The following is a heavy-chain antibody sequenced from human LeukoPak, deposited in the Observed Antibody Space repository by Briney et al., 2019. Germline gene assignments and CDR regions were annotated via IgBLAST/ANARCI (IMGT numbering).Heavy chain of an antibody. D-gene: IGHD3-22*01. Sequence: PSETLSLTCTVSGGSITSYYWSWIRQPPGKGLEWIGSIYYSGSTNYSPSLKSRVTISIDTSKNQFSLRLTSVTAADTAVYYCARYLSSGLDYWGQGTLVTVSS. J-gene: IGHJ4*02. V-gene: IGHV4-59*01. CDR1: GGSITSYY. CDR2: IYYSGST. CDR3: ARYLSSGLDY.